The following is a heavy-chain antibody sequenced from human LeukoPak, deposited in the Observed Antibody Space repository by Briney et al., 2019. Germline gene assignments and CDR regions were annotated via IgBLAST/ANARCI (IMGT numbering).Heavy chain of an antibody. CDR2: IKQDGSEK. Sequence: GRSLRLSCAASGFTFSSYWMSWVRQAPEKGLEWVANIKQDGSEKYYVDSVKGRFTISRDNAKNSLYLQMNSLRAEDTAVYYCARFYYYGSGSCQGYWGQGTLVTVSS. CDR1: GFTFSSYW. D-gene: IGHD3-10*01. CDR3: ARFYYYGSGSCQGY. V-gene: IGHV3-7*01. J-gene: IGHJ4*02.